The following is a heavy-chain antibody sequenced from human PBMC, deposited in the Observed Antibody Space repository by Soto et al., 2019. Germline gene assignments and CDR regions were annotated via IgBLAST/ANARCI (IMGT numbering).Heavy chain of an antibody. CDR2: IKSKIDGGTT. J-gene: IGHJ4*02. D-gene: IGHD3-3*01. V-gene: IGHV3-15*07. Sequence: EVQLVESGGGLVKPGGSLRLSCAASGLTFSNAWMNWVRQAPGKGLEWVGRIKSKIDGGTTDYAAPVKGRFTISREDSKNMLYLQRNSLKPEDTAVYYCTPLNYDFWSAPTRGQGTLVTVSS. CDR1: GLTFSNAW. CDR3: TPLNYDFWSAPT.